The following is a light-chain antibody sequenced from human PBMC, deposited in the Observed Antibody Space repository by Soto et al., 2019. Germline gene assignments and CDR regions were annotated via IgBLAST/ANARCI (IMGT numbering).Light chain of an antibody. CDR2: DVT. CDR3: CSYAGSSYV. J-gene: IGLJ1*01. Sequence: QSALTQPRSVSGSPGQSVTISCTGTSSDVGGYDYVSWYQQHPGKAPKLMIFDVTKRPSGVPDRFSGSKSGNTASLTISGLKAEQAAPYSCCSYAGSSYVFGSGTKVTAL. CDR1: SSDVGGYDY. V-gene: IGLV2-11*01.